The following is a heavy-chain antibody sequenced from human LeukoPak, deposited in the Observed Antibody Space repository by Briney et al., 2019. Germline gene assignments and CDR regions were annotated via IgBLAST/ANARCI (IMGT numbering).Heavy chain of an antibody. CDR1: GGSISSSNYY. J-gene: IGHJ5*02. D-gene: IGHD6-25*01. CDR2: IYYSENT. CDR3: ARPGIPAAIESWFYP. Sequence: SETLSLTCTVSGGSISSSNYYWGWIPQPPGKGLEWIGRIYYSENTCYKLPLQSRDTISVDPSKNQFSLKLSSVTAADTAVYYCARPGIPAAIESWFYPWGQGTLVTVSS. V-gene: IGHV4-39*01.